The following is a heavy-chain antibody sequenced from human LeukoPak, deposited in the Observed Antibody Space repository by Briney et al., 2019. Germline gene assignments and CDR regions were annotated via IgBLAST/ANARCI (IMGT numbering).Heavy chain of an antibody. CDR3: ARADSSSWYLLDY. J-gene: IGHJ4*02. CDR1: GYTFTSYD. CDR2: MNPKSGNT. Sequence: ASVKVSCKASGYTFTSYDINWVRQVTGQGLEWMGWMNPKSGNTGYAQKFQGRVTITRNTSISTAYMELSSLRSEDTAVYYCARADSSSWYLLDYWGQGTLVTVSS. V-gene: IGHV1-8*03. D-gene: IGHD6-13*01.